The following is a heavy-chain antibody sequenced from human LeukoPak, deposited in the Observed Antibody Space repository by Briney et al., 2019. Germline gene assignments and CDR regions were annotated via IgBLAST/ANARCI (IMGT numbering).Heavy chain of an antibody. CDR3: TTSLAGAVTAVYPFDN. J-gene: IGHJ4*02. Sequence: GGSLRLSCVASGFTFSNAWMNWVRQAPGKGLEWVGRIKSKTDGGTTDYAAPVKGRITISRDDSTNTLHLQMNSLKTEDTAVYYCTTSLAGAVTAVYPFDNWGQGTLVTVCS. CDR1: GFTFSNAW. CDR2: IKSKTDGGTT. V-gene: IGHV3-15*01. D-gene: IGHD2-21*02.